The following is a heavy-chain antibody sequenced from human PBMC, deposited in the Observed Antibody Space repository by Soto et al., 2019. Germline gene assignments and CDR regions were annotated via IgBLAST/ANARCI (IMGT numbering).Heavy chain of an antibody. CDR1: GGSVNSGNYY. CDR2: MSHSGGT. Sequence: QVQLQQWGAGLLKPSETLSLTCAVYGGSVNSGNYYWSWIRQPPGKGLEWIGEMSHSGGTHFNPSPKSRVIISVETSKNQFSLKMSPVAAGETALYYCARVERGNATTVVDAFDIWGPGTLVTVSS. CDR3: ARVERGNATTVVDAFDI. J-gene: IGHJ3*02. D-gene: IGHD6-13*01. V-gene: IGHV4-34*01.